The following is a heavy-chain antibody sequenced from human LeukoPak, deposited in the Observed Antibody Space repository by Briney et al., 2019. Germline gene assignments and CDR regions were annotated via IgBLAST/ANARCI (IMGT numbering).Heavy chain of an antibody. V-gene: IGHV3-23*01. CDR3: AKHQDWTVTVPDY. D-gene: IGHD4-17*01. Sequence: GGSLRLSCAASGFTFRNYAMSWVRQAPGKGLEWVSTISGSGVDTDYADSVKDRFPISRDNSRNTLYLQMNSLRAEDTAVYYCAKHQDWTVTVPDYWGQGTLVTLS. CDR2: ISGSGVDT. CDR1: GFTFRNYA. J-gene: IGHJ4*02.